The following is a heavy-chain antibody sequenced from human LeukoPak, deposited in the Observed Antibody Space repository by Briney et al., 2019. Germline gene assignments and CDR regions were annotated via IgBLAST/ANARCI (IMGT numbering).Heavy chain of an antibody. CDR1: VFTFSPYW. D-gene: IGHD3-22*01. Sequence: PGGSLRLSCAASVFTFSPYWMHWVRQAPGKGLVWVSRIKSDGSTNYADSVKGRFTISRDNAKNTLSLQMNSLRPEDTGVYYCARAQSEIGGYYPEYFRHWGQGTLVTVSS. CDR3: ARAQSEIGGYYPEYFRH. CDR2: IKSDGST. J-gene: IGHJ1*01. V-gene: IGHV3-74*01.